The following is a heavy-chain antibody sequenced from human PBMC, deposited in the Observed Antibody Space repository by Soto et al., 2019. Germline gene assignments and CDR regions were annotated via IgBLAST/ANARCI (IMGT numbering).Heavy chain of an antibody. CDR1: GGSISGYY. D-gene: IGHD1-26*01. CDR2: VYYNGNT. CDR3: ARLSGSYNDRYFDY. J-gene: IGHJ4*02. Sequence: SETLSLTCTVSGGSISGYYWSLPRQPPGKGLEWIGNVYYNGNTYYKASLKSRVTISVDTSNNQFSLKVKSVTAADTAVYYCARLSGSYNDRYFDYWGQGTLVTVSS. V-gene: IGHV4-59*04.